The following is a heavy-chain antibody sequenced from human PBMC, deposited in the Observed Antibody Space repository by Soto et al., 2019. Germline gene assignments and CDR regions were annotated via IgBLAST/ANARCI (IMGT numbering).Heavy chain of an antibody. CDR2: IYHNGST. Sequence: QVQLEESGPGLVKPSGTLSLTCAVSGASLISSIRWSWVRQSPGKGLEWIGEIYHNGSTNYNPSLKSRVTISVDFSQNQFSLKLRSVTAADTAVYFCARSPPYSSGTGLIYYGMDVWSQGTTVTVSS. J-gene: IGHJ6*02. CDR3: ARSPPYSSGTGLIYYGMDV. D-gene: IGHD6-19*01. CDR1: GASLISSIR. V-gene: IGHV4-4*02.